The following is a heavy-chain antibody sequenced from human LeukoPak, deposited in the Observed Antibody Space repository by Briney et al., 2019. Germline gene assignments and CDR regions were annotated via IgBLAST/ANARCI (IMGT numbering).Heavy chain of an antibody. Sequence: SETLSLTCAVYGGSFSGYYWSWIRQPPGKGLEWIGEINHSGSTNYNPSLKSRVTISVDTSKNQFSLKLSSMTAADTAVYYCARGGGLDSYIDYWGQGTLVTVSS. V-gene: IGHV4-34*01. CDR3: ARGGGLDSYIDY. J-gene: IGHJ4*02. D-gene: IGHD5-18*01. CDR2: INHSGST. CDR1: GGSFSGYY.